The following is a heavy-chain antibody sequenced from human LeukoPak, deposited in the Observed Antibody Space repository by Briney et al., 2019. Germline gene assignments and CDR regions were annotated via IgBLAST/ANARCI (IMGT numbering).Heavy chain of an antibody. V-gene: IGHV1-2*02. CDR3: ARATIAGSSTYYIDY. CDR1: GYTFSDYY. Sequence: ASVKVSCKASGYTFSDYYMHWVRQAPGQGLEWMGGINPNSGGTNSAQKFQGRVTMTRDMSISTAYMEVSRLTSDDTAVYYCARATIAGSSTYYIDYWGLGTLVTVSS. J-gene: IGHJ4*02. CDR2: INPNSGGT. D-gene: IGHD2-2*01.